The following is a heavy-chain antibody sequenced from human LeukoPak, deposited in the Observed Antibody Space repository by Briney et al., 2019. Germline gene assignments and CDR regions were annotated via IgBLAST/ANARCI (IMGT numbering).Heavy chain of an antibody. V-gene: IGHV3-23*01. D-gene: IGHD6-13*01. CDR1: GFNFNYYA. J-gene: IGHJ4*02. CDR3: AKTGTPWYYFDY. Sequence: GGSLKLSCAASGFNFNYYAMTWVRQAPGKGLEWVSAISGSGGSTYYADSVKGRFTISRDNSKNTLYLQMNSLRAEDTAVYYCAKTGTPWYYFDYWGQGTLVTVSS. CDR2: ISGSGGST.